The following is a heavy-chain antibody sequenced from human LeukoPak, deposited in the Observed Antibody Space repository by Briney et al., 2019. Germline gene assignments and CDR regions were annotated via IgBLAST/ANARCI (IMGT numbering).Heavy chain of an antibody. Sequence: PGGSLRLSCAASGFTFSSNAMSWVRQAPGKGLEWVGRSRNIARSYTTDYAASVNGRFSISRDDSNNSLYLQMNSLKTEDTAVYYCARVYGSSSEGGYWGQGTLVTVSS. CDR1: GFTFSSNA. J-gene: IGHJ4*02. V-gene: IGHV3-72*01. CDR3: ARVYGSSSEGGY. CDR2: SRNIARSYTT. D-gene: IGHD6-13*01.